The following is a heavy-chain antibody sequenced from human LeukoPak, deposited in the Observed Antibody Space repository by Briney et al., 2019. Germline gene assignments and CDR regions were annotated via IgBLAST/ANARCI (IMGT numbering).Heavy chain of an antibody. V-gene: IGHV3-30*02. CDR2: KEKDGRTA. J-gene: IGHJ4*02. D-gene: IGHD3-3*01. CDR1: GFTFSMSA. Sequence: PGGSLRLSCVGSGFTFSMSAMHWFRQAPGKGLEWVASKEKDGRTAYNADSVKGRFTISRDNSANTLYLELDSLTVEDTAVYYCAKVRSVFGANCFDYWGQGTLVIVSS. CDR3: AKVRSVFGANCFDY.